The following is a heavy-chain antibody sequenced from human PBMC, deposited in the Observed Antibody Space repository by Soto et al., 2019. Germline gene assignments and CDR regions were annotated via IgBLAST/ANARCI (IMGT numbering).Heavy chain of an antibody. CDR2: IAYDGSNK. V-gene: IGHV3-30-3*01. CDR1: GFTFSNYA. CDR3: TKGAGPYLAY. J-gene: IGHJ4*02. Sequence: GGSLRLSCAASGFTFSNYAMHWVRQAPGKGLEWVAVIAYDGSNKYYADSVKGRFTISRDNSKNTLYLQMNSLRAEDTAMYYCTKGAGPYLAYGGQGTLDPVPP.